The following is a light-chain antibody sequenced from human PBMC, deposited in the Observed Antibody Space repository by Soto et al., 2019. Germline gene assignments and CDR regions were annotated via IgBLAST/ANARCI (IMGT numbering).Light chain of an antibody. V-gene: IGKV3-20*01. CDR2: GAS. CDR3: HQYGGALPLT. J-gene: IGKJ5*01. Sequence: EIVLTQSPGNRSWLPWRAARRVGRSIQTVRSSYLAWYQQKPGQAPRLLIYGASSRATGIPDRFSGSGSATDFTLTISRVEPEEFAVFYCHQYGGALPLTSGQGTRLQIK. CDR1: QTVRSSY.